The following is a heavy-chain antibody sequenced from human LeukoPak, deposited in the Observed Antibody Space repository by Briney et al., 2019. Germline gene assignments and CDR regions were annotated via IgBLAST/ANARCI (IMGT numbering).Heavy chain of an antibody. D-gene: IGHD6-13*01. J-gene: IGHJ6*02. CDR3: ATEHRGSSSWYHYYYGMDV. V-gene: IGHV1-24*01. CDR1: GYTLTELS. CDR2: FDPEDGET. Sequence: ASVKVSCKVSGYTLTELSMHWVRQAPGKGLEWMGGFDPEDGETIYAQKFQGRVTMTEDTSTDTAYMELSSLRSEDTAVYYCATEHRGSSSWYHYYYGMDVWGQGTTVTVSS.